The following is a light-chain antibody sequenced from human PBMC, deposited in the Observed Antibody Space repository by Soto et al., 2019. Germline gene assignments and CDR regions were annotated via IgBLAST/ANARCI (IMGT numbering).Light chain of an antibody. CDR3: QQRSNWHPRYT. CDR1: QSVSSY. V-gene: IGKV3-11*01. CDR2: DAS. Sequence: EIVLTQSPATLSLSPGERATLSCRASQSVSSYLAWYQQKPGQAPRLLIYDASNRATGIPARFSGSGSGTDFTLTISSLEPEYFAVYYCQQRSNWHPRYTFGQWTKLEIK. J-gene: IGKJ2*01.